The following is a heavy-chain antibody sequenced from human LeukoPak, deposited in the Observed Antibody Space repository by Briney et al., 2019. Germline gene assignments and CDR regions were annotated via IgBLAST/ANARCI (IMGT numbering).Heavy chain of an antibody. CDR1: GYPFSSYS. V-gene: IGHV3-21*01. Sequence: PGGSLRLSCVASGYPFSSYSMNWVRQAPGKGLEWVSSISSSSSYIYYADSVKGRFTISRDNAKNSLYLQMNSLRAEDTAVYYCARDFAGYLDYWGQGTLVTVSS. J-gene: IGHJ4*02. D-gene: IGHD3-9*01. CDR3: ARDFAGYLDY. CDR2: ISSSSSYI.